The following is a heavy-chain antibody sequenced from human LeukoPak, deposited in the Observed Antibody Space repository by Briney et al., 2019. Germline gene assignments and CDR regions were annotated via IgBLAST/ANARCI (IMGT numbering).Heavy chain of an antibody. CDR3: VRGSTLRHYQY. V-gene: IGHV4-59*04. J-gene: IGHJ4*02. CDR2: IYYSGTT. Sequence: SETLSLTCTVSGGSMSTYYWTWIRQPPGKGLEWIGSIYYSGTTYYNPSLKSRVTVSVDTSKNQFSLNLSSLTAADTAVYYCVRGSTLRHYQYWGQGTLVTVSS. D-gene: IGHD3-16*01. CDR1: GGSMSTYY.